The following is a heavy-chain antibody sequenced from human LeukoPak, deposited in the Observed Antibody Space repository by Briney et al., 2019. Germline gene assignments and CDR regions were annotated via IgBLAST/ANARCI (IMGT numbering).Heavy chain of an antibody. J-gene: IGHJ4*02. V-gene: IGHV4-59*12. Sequence: SETLSLTCSVSGGFNTHYYWSWIRQPPGKGLEWIGYIYHSGSTNYNPSLKSRVTISVDTSKNHFSLKLSSVTAADTAVYYCASGLGYCTNGVCYDYWGQGTLVTVSS. CDR2: IYHSGST. CDR3: ASGLGYCTNGVCYDY. D-gene: IGHD2-8*01. CDR1: GGFNTHYY.